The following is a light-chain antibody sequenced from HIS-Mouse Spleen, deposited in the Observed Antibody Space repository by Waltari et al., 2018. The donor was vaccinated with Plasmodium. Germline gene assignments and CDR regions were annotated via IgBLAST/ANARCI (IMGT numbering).Light chain of an antibody. J-gene: IGLJ3*02. CDR3: CSYAGSSTLEV. V-gene: IGLV2-23*01. Sequence: QSALTQPASVSGSPGQSITIPCPGTSSDVGSYNLVPWYQQHPGKAPKLMIYEGSKRPSGVSNRFSGSKSGNTASLTISGLQAEDEADYYCCSYAGSSTLEVFGGGTKLTVL. CDR1: SSDVGSYNL. CDR2: EGS.